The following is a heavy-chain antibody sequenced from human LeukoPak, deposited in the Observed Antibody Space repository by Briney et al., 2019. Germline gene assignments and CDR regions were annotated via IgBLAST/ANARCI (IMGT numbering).Heavy chain of an antibody. CDR3: ASLKNYYDSSGYLVTDAFDI. J-gene: IGHJ3*02. CDR2: ISAYNGNT. Sequence: ASVKVSCKASGYTFRNYGISWVRQAPGQGLEWMGWISAYNGNTNYTQKLQGRVTMTTDTSTSTAYMELRSLKSDDTAVYYCASLKNYYDSSGYLVTDAFDIWGQGTMVTVSS. D-gene: IGHD3-22*01. CDR1: GYTFRNYG. V-gene: IGHV1-18*01.